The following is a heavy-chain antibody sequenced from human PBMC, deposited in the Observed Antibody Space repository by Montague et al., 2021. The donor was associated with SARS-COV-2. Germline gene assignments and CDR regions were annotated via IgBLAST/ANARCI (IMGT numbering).Heavy chain of an antibody. CDR2: INHRGST. Sequence: ETLSLTCAVYDGSFSDYSWTWIRQPPGKGLEWIGEINHRGSTNYNPSLKGRVTISVDTSKNQFSLKMTSVTAADTAVYYCARGRQHINMVVVVVTGGEYYFDXWGQGTLVAVSS. V-gene: IGHV4-34*01. CDR3: ARGRQHINMVVVVVTGGEYYFDX. J-gene: IGHJ4*02. D-gene: IGHD3-22*01. CDR1: DGSFSDYS.